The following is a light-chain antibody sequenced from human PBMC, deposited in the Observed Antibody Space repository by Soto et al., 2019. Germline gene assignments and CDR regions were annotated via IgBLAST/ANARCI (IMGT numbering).Light chain of an antibody. CDR1: SSNIGKNA. V-gene: IGLV1-36*01. Sequence: QSVLTQPPSVSEAPRQRVTISCSGSSSNIGKNAVNWHQQFPGKAPKLLIYHDDLLPSGVSDRFSCSKSGTSASLAISGLQSEDEADYYCATWDDSLNAWVFGGGTKLTVL. CDR2: HDD. J-gene: IGLJ3*02. CDR3: ATWDDSLNAWV.